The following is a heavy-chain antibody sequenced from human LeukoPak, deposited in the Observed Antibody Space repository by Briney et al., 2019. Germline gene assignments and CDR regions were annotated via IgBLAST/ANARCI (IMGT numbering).Heavy chain of an antibody. CDR2: IRYDGSNK. Sequence: PGGSLRLSCAASGFTFSSYGMHWVRQAPGKGLEWVAFIRYDGSNKYYADSVKGRFTISRDNAKNSLYLQMNSLRAEDTALYYCARDAVLRNIAAAGYFDYWGQGTLVTVSS. CDR1: GFTFSSYG. V-gene: IGHV3-30*02. J-gene: IGHJ4*02. D-gene: IGHD6-13*01. CDR3: ARDAVLRNIAAAGYFDY.